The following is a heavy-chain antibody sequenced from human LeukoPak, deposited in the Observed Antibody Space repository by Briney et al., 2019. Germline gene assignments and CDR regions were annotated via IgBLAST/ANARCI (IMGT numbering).Heavy chain of an antibody. CDR3: VKELQTITSPFDY. D-gene: IGHD5-24*01. CDR1: GFTFSDYA. CDR2: INSNGLST. J-gene: IGHJ4*02. V-gene: IGHV3-64D*06. Sequence: GGSLILSCSASGFTFSDYAMHWVRQAPGKGLQYVLAINSNGLSTYYTDSVKGRFTISRDNSRNTVYLQMSSLTAEDTAVYYCVKELQTITSPFDYWGQGTLVTVSS.